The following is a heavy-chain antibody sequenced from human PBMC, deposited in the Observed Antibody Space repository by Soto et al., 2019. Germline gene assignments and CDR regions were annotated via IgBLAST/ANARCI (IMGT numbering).Heavy chain of an antibody. V-gene: IGHV4-38-2*01. Sequence: KPSETLSLTCAVSGYSISSGYYWGWIRQPPGKGLEWIGSIYHSGSTYYNPSLKSRVTISVDTSKNQFSLKLSSVTAADTAVYYCARVTTYYDFWSGQGQFDYWGQGTLVTVSS. CDR3: ARVTTYYDFWSGQGQFDY. CDR1: GYSISSGYY. D-gene: IGHD3-3*01. J-gene: IGHJ4*02. CDR2: IYHSGST.